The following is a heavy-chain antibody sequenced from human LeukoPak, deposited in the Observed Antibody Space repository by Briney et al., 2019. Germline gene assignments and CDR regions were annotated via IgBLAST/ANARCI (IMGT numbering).Heavy chain of an antibody. D-gene: IGHD2-15*01. V-gene: IGHV3-21*04. J-gene: IGHJ6*03. CDR3: ARVLRYCSGGNCYSGGLGYMDV. CDR2: IISSGSYI. Sequence: GGSLRLSCAASGFTFSIYSMDWVRQAPGKGLEWVSSIISSGSYIYYADSVKGRFTISRDNAKNSLFLQMNSLRAEDTAVYYCARVLRYCSGGNCYSGGLGYMDVWGKGTTVTISS. CDR1: GFTFSIYS.